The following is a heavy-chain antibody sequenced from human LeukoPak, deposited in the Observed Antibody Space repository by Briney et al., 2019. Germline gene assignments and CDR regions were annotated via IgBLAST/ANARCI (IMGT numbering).Heavy chain of an antibody. V-gene: IGHV3-7*01. J-gene: IGHJ4*02. CDR1: GFIFSSYW. CDR2: IKQDGSEK. Sequence: GGSLRLSCAASGFIFSSYWMSWVRQAPGKGLEWVAHIKQDGSEKNYVDSVKGRFTISRDNAKNLLILEMDGLRVEDTAVYYCARDKMTGDSYFDYWGQGTLVTVSS. CDR3: ARDKMTGDSYFDY. D-gene: IGHD7-27*01.